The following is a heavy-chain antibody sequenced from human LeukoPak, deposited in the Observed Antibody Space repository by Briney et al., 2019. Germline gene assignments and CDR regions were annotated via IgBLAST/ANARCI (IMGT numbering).Heavy chain of an antibody. V-gene: IGHV3-7*04. CDR2: IKQDGSEK. J-gene: IGHJ4*02. Sequence: PGGSLRLSCTASGFTFSSYWMNWVRQAPGKGLEWVANIKQDGSEKYYVDSVKGRFTISRDNAKNSLYLQMNSLRAEDTAVYYCARPRPGYYFDYWGQGTLVTVSS. CDR3: ARPRPGYYFDY. CDR1: GFTFSSYW.